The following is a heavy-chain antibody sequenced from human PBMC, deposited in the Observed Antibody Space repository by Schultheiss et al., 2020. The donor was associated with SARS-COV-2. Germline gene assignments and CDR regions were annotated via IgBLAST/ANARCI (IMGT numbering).Heavy chain of an antibody. V-gene: IGHV6-1*01. CDR1: GDSVSSNRAA. CDR3: ARGRGLADYDILTGPPGTRFDP. CDR2: IYYRSKWYN. J-gene: IGHJ5*02. Sequence: SQTLLLTCAISGDSVSSNRAAWNWVRQSPSRGLEWLGRIYYRSKWYNEYAVSLKSRITISPDTSKNQFSLQLNSVTAADTAVYYCARGRGLADYDILTGPPGTRFDPWGQGTLVTVSS. D-gene: IGHD3-9*01.